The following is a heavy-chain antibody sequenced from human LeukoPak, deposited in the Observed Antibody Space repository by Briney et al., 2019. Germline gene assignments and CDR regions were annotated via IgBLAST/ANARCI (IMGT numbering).Heavy chain of an antibody. J-gene: IGHJ4*02. CDR3: ARLDYSNGAY. V-gene: IGHV4-31*03. CDR2: IYYSGST. Sequence: PSQTLSLTCTVSGGSISSGGYYWSWIRQHPGKGLEWIGYIYYSGSTHYNPSLKSRVTISVDTAKNQFSLKLSSVTAADTAVYYCARLDYSNGAYWGQGTLVTVSS. D-gene: IGHD4-11*01. CDR1: GGSISSGGYY.